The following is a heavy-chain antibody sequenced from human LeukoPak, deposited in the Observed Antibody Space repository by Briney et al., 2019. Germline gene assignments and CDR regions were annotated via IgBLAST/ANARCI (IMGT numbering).Heavy chain of an antibody. Sequence: GGSLRLSCAGSGFPFSSHGMNWVRQAPGKGLEWVSSITASSTAIYSADSVKGRFTISRDNAKNFLYLQMNSLRAEDTAVYYCARTYYDILTGYNPYFDYWGQGILVTVSS. CDR2: ITASSTAI. V-gene: IGHV3-21*01. J-gene: IGHJ4*02. CDR3: ARTYYDILTGYNPYFDY. CDR1: GFPFSSHG. D-gene: IGHD3-9*01.